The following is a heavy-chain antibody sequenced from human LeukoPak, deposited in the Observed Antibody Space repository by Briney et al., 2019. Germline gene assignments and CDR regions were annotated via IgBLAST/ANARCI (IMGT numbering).Heavy chain of an antibody. CDR3: ANGNIGISGGDY. V-gene: IGHV3-53*05. CDR2: IYSGGST. Sequence: GGSLRLSCAASGFTVSSNYMSWVRQAPGKGLEWVSVIYSGGSTYYADSVKGRFTISRDNSKNTLYLQMNSLRAEDTAVYYCANGNIGISGGDYWGQGTLVTVSS. D-gene: IGHD3-16*01. CDR1: GFTVSSNY. J-gene: IGHJ4*02.